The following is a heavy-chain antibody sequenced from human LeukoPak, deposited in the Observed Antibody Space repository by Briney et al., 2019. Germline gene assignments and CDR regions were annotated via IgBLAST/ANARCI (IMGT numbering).Heavy chain of an antibody. V-gene: IGHV4-59*01. D-gene: IGHD5-18*01. Sequence: SETLSPTCTVSGGSISSYYWRWIRQPPGKGLEWMGYIYYSGSTNYNPSLKRRVTISVDTSKNQFSLKLSSVSAADTAVYYCARGGTAMVTLYYYYGMDVWGQGTTVTVSS. J-gene: IGHJ6*02. CDR1: GGSISSYY. CDR2: IYYSGST. CDR3: ARGGTAMVTLYYYYGMDV.